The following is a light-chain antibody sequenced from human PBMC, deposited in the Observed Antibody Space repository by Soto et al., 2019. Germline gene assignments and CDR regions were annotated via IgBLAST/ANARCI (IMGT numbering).Light chain of an antibody. Sequence: QSALTQPASVSGSPGQSITFSCTGTGSDVGGYNYVSWYQQHPGKAPKLMIYDVSNRPSGVSNRFSGSKSGNTASLTISGLQAEDEADYYCSSYTSSSTLEYIFGTGTKVTVL. CDR1: GSDVGGYNY. CDR3: SSYTSSSTLEYI. V-gene: IGLV2-14*03. CDR2: DVS. J-gene: IGLJ1*01.